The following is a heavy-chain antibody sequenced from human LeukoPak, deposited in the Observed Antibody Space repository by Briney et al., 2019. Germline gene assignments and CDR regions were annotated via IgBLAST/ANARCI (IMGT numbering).Heavy chain of an antibody. D-gene: IGHD2-2*01. Sequence: SETLSLTCAVYGGSFSGYYWSWIRQPPGKGLEWIGEINHSGSTNYNPSLKSRVTISVDTSKNQFSLKLSSVTAADTAVYYCARLVHCSSTSCYAYYYGMDVWGQGTTVTVSS. CDR1: GGSFSGYY. J-gene: IGHJ6*02. V-gene: IGHV4-34*01. CDR2: INHSGST. CDR3: ARLVHCSSTSCYAYYYGMDV.